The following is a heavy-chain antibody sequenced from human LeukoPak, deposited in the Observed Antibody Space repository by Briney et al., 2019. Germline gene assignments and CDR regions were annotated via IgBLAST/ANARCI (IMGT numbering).Heavy chain of an antibody. Sequence: PSETLSLTCSVSGYSISRAYSWGWVRQPPGKGLEWIGSLYDSGSSYYNPSLKSRVTMSVDTSKNQFSLKLSSVTAADTAVYYCARETAAGTIGYWGQGTLVTVSS. CDR3: ARETAAGTIGY. J-gene: IGHJ4*02. CDR2: LYDSGSS. D-gene: IGHD6-13*01. V-gene: IGHV4-38-2*02. CDR1: GYSISRAYS.